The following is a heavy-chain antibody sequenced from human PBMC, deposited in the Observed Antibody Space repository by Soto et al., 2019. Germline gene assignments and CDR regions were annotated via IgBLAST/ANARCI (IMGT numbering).Heavy chain of an antibody. J-gene: IGHJ4*02. D-gene: IGHD3-22*01. CDR2: ISYDGSDK. CDR1: GFPFSSYA. V-gene: IGHV3-30-3*01. CDR3: ARDYYKYYDSSGYYRSPAY. Sequence: GGSLRLSCAASGFPFSSYAMRWVRQAPGKGLEWVALISYDGSDKDYADSVKGRFTISRDNSRNTLFLQMNSLRAEDTAVYYCARDYYKYYDSSGYYRSPAYWGQGTLVTVSS.